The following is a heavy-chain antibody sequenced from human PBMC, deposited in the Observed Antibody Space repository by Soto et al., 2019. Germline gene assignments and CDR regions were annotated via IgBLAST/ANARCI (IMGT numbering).Heavy chain of an antibody. J-gene: IGHJ6*03. CDR3: ARHGSNGYSFGYERHMDV. CDR2: IYPGDSDT. CDR1: GYSFTSYW. Sequence: PGESLKISCKGSGYSFTSYWIGWVRQMPGKGLEWMGIIYPGDSDTRYSPSFQGQVTISADKSISTAYLQWSSLKASDTAMYYCARHGSNGYSFGYERHMDVWGKGTTVTVSS. V-gene: IGHV5-51*01. D-gene: IGHD5-18*01.